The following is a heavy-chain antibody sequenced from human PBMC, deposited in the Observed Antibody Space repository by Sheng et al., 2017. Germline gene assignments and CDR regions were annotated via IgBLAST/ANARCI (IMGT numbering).Heavy chain of an antibody. D-gene: IGHD1-1*01. CDR1: GYSISSGYF. CDR2: IYHSGST. Sequence: QVQLQESGPGLVKPSETLSLTCTVSGYSISSGYFWGWIRQPPGKGLEWIGSIYHSGSTYYNSSLKSRLTISVDTSKNQFSLKLSSVTAADTAMYYCARDGVWKVGYVEYWGQGTLVTVSS. V-gene: IGHV4-38-2*02. J-gene: IGHJ4*02. CDR3: ARDGVWKVGYVEY.